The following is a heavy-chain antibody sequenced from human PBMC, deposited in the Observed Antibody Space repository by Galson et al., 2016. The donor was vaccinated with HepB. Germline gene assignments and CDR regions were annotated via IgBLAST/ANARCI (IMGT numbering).Heavy chain of an antibody. CDR3: ARDSPGYYNVGCFDF. D-gene: IGHD3-9*01. CDR1: GFTFTRHG. Sequence: SLRLSCAASGFTFTRHGMNWVRQAPGKGLEWVSTITGSGASSFYSDYVRGRFTISRDNSKNTLYLQMNSLRAADTAVYYCARDSPGYYNVGCFDFWGQGTLVTVSS. V-gene: IGHV3-23*01. CDR2: ITGSGASS. J-gene: IGHJ4*02.